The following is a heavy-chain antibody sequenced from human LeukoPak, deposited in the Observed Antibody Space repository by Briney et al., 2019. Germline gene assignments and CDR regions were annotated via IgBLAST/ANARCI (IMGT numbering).Heavy chain of an antibody. CDR3: AKVMAARLSYFDY. V-gene: IGHV3-30*02. Sequence: PGGSLRLSCAASGFTFSSYGMHWVRQAPGKGLEWVAFIRYDGSNKYYADSVKGRFTISRDNSKSTLYLQMNSLRAEDTAVYYCAKVMAARLSYFDYWGQGTLVTVSS. D-gene: IGHD6-6*01. CDR1: GFTFSSYG. CDR2: IRYDGSNK. J-gene: IGHJ4*02.